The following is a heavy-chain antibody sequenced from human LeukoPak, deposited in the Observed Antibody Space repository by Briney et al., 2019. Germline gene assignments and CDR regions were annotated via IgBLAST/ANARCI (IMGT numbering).Heavy chain of an antibody. J-gene: IGHJ4*02. CDR1: GFTFSSYA. V-gene: IGHV3-23*01. CDR2: ISGSGGST. CDR3: ADSSGWITTFDY. Sequence: PGGSLRLSCAASGFTFSSYAMSWVRQAPGKGLEWVSAISGSGGSTYYADSVKGRFTISRGNSKNTLYLQMNSLRAEDTAVYYCADSSGWITTFDYWGQGTLVTVSS. D-gene: IGHD6-19*01.